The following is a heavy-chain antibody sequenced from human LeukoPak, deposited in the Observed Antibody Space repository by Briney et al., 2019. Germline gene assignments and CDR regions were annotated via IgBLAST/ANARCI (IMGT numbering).Heavy chain of an antibody. CDR2: ISAGGST. V-gene: IGHV4-4*07. Sequence: PSETLSLTCTVSGGSLSSHFWSWIRQPAGKGLEWIGLISAGGSTNYNPSLKSRVTMSVDTSKNQFSLKLSSVTAADTAVYYCARDMVREPYNGFESWGQGTLVTVAS. J-gene: IGHJ5*01. CDR3: ARDMVREPYNGFES. CDR1: GGSLSSHF. D-gene: IGHD3-10*01.